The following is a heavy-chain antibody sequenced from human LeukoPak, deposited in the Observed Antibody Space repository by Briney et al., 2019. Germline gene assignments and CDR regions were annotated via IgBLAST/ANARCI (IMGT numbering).Heavy chain of an antibody. Sequence: WASVKVSCKASGYTFTSYYMHWVRQAPGQGLEWMGIINPSGGSTSYAQKFQGRVTMTRDTSTSTVYMELSSVTAADTAVYYCASSRPLILAPPPRYYYYMDVWGKGTTVTISS. CDR2: INPSGGST. D-gene: IGHD2/OR15-2a*01. CDR3: ASSRPLILAPPPRYYYYMDV. J-gene: IGHJ6*03. V-gene: IGHV1-46*01. CDR1: GYTFTSYY.